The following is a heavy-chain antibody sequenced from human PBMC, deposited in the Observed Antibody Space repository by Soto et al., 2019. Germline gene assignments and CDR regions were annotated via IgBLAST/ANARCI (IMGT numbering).Heavy chain of an antibody. D-gene: IGHD2-2*01. CDR2: MNPNSGNT. CDR3: ATYCSSTSCYFGVP. CDR1: GYTFTSYD. J-gene: IGHJ5*02. Sequence: ASVKVSCKASGYTFTSYDINWVRQATGQGLEWMGWMNPNSGNTGYAQKFQGRVTMTRNTSVSTAYMELNSLRAEDTAVYYCATYCSSTSCYFGVPWGQGTLVTVSS. V-gene: IGHV1-8*01.